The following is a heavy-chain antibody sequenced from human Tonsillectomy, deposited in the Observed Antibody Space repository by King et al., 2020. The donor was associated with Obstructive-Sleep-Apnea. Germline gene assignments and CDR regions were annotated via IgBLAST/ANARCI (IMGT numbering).Heavy chain of an antibody. CDR1: GFTVSSNY. D-gene: IGHD3-22*01. CDR3: ARGSGNYYDSSGYYYPFDY. CDR2: IYSGGST. V-gene: IGHV3-53*04. J-gene: IGHJ4*02. Sequence: QLVESGGGLVQAGGSLRLSCTASGFTVSSNYMSLVRQAPGKGLEWVSVIYSGGSTYYADSVKGRFTISRHNSKNTVYLQMNSLRTEDTAVYFCARGSGNYYDSSGYYYPFDYWGQGTLVTVSS.